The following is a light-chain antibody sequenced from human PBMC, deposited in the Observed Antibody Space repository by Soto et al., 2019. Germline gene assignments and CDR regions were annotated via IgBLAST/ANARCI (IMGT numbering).Light chain of an antibody. V-gene: IGLV2-14*03. CDR2: GVT. CDR3: SSSATGTTSHVA. CDR1: SSDVGNSDY. Sequence: QSALTQPASVSGSPGQSITISCTGTSSDVGNSDYVSWYQHHPGKAPKLMISGVTNRPSGVSNRFSGSKSGNTASLTISGLQAQDEADYYCSSSATGTTSHVAFGGGTKLTVL. J-gene: IGLJ2*01.